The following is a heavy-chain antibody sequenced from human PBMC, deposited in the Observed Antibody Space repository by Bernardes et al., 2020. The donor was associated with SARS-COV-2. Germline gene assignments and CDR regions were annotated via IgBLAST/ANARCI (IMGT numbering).Heavy chain of an antibody. CDR2: IWYDGSNK. J-gene: IGHJ4*02. V-gene: IGHV3-33*01. Sequence: RHVSVSCAVSGFTVSSYGMHWVGTAPGKGLEWVAVIWYDGSNKYYADSVKGRFTISRDNSKNTLYLQMNSLRAEDTAVYYCAREGDCTNGVCYGIDYWGQGTLVTVSS. CDR1: GFTVSSYG. CDR3: AREGDCTNGVCYGIDY. D-gene: IGHD2-8*01.